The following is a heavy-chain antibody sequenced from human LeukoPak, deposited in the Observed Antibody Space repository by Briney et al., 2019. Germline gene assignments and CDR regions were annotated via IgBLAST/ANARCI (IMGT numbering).Heavy chain of an antibody. D-gene: IGHD3-3*01. J-gene: IGHJ4*02. CDR2: IYYSGST. Sequence: SETLSLTCTVSGGSIGSSSYYWSWIRQPPGKGLEWIGYIYYSGSTNYNPSLKSRVTISVDTSKNQFSLKLSSVTAADTAVYYCARGIDDFWSGYSYFDYWGQGTLVTVSS. V-gene: IGHV4-61*01. CDR3: ARGIDDFWSGYSYFDY. CDR1: GGSIGSSSYY.